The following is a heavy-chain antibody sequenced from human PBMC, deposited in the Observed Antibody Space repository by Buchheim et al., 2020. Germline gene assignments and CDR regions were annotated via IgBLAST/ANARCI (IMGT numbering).Heavy chain of an antibody. CDR3: ARGPDQPFDY. CDR2: IRFTDDST. CDR1: GFTLRSYT. V-gene: IGHV3-23*01. J-gene: IGHJ4*02. Sequence: EVQLLESGGGLVPPGGSLRLSCAASGFTLRSYTMSWVRQPPGKSLEWVASIRFTDDSTSYADSVKGRFTISRDDSRNTLYLQMNSLRAEDTAVFYCARGPDQPFDYWGQGAL.